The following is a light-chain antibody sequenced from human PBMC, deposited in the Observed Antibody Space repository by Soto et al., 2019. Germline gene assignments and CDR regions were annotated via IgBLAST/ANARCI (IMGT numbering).Light chain of an antibody. CDR3: QQYGRSPFT. J-gene: IGKJ3*01. V-gene: IGKV3-20*01. CDR2: GAS. Sequence: EIVLTQSPGTLSLSPGERATLSCRASQSVSSNNLAWYQQRPGQATRVVIYGASTRATGIPERFSGSGSGTDFTLTISRLEPEDFAVYYWQQYGRSPFTFGPGTKVDIK. CDR1: QSVSSNN.